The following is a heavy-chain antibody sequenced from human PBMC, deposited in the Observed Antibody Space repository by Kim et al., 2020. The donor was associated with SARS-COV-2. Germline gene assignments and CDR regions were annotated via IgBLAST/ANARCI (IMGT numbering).Heavy chain of an antibody. CDR3: VRDGDVLRFLDPTWFDP. D-gene: IGHD3-3*01. CDR1: GFTFSSYA. Sequence: GGSLRLSCAASGFTFSSYAMHWVRQAPGKGLEWVAVISYDGSNKYYADSVKGRFTISRDNSKNTLYLQMNSLRAEDTAVYYCVRDGDVLRFLDPTWFDPWGQGTLVTVSS. V-gene: IGHV3-30-3*01. CDR2: ISYDGSNK. J-gene: IGHJ5*02.